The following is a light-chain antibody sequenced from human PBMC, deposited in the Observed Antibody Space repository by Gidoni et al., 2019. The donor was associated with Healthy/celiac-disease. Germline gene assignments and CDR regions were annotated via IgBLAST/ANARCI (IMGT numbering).Light chain of an antibody. CDR1: QSVVYSSNNKNY. J-gene: IGKJ1*01. CDR2: WAS. CDR3: QQYYSTPPWT. V-gene: IGKV4-1*01. Sequence: DIVMTQSPDSLAVSLGERATINCKSSQSVVYSSNNKNYLAWYQQKPGQPPKLLIYWASTRESGVPDRFSGSGSGTDFTLTSSSLQAEDVAVYYCQQYYSTPPWTFGQGTKVEIK.